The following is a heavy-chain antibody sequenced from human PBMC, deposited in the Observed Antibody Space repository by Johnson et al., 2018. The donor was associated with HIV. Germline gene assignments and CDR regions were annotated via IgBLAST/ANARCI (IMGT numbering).Heavy chain of an antibody. J-gene: IGHJ3*02. CDR2: IYSDGTDT. CDR1: GFTFSDYW. D-gene: IGHD2-8*01. V-gene: IGHV3-74*01. CDR3: SGENGVRPESIAFGI. Sequence: VQLVESGGGLVQPGGSLRLSCVASGFTFSDYWMHWVRQVPGKGLVWVARIYSDGTDTAYADSVKGRFTISRDNSKNTVSLQMNSLRPEDPAVYYCSGENGVRPESIAFGIWGQGTMVTVSS.